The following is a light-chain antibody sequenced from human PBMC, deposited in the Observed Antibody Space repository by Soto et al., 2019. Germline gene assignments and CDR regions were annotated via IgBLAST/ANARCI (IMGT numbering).Light chain of an antibody. CDR1: QSLLHSDVKTY. Sequence: DIVMTQAPLSLSVTPGQPASISCKSSQSLLHSDVKTYLSWYLQKPGQPPQLLMYEVSIRFSGVPDRFRGSGSGTDFTLSISRMEAADVGIYYCMQATQPLLTFGGGTKVDIK. CDR3: MQATQPLLT. V-gene: IGKV2-29*03. CDR2: EVS. J-gene: IGKJ4*01.